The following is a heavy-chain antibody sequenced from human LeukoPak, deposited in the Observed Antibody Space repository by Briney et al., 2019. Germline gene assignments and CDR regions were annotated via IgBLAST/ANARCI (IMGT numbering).Heavy chain of an antibody. V-gene: IGHV3-74*01. J-gene: IGHJ3*02. D-gene: IGHD3-22*01. CDR3: AKDSLSYDSSGLGVFDI. Sequence: GGSLRLSCAASGFTFSRYWMHWVRQASGKGLVWASRINSDGSSTSYADSVKGRFTISRDNAKNTLYLQMNSLRAEDTAVYYCAKDSLSYDSSGLGVFDIWGQGTMVTVSS. CDR1: GFTFSRYW. CDR2: INSDGSST.